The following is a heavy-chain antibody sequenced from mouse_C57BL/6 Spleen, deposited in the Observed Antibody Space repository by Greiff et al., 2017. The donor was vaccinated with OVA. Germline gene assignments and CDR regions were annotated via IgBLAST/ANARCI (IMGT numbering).Heavy chain of an antibody. CDR1: GYTFTGYW. D-gene: IGHD2-4*01. J-gene: IGHJ4*01. V-gene: IGHV1-9*01. Sequence: QVQLQQSGAELMKPGASVKLSCKATGYTFTGYWIEWVKQRPGHGLEWIGEILPGSGNTNYNEKFKGKATFTADTSSNTAYMQLSSLTTEDSAIYYCAKGGLDYDGYYAMDYWGQGTSVTVSS. CDR3: AKGGLDYDGYYAMDY. CDR2: ILPGSGNT.